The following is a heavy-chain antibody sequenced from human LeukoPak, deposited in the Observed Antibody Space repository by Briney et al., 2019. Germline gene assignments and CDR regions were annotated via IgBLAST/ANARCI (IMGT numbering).Heavy chain of an antibody. CDR1: GGTFSSYT. D-gene: IGHD2-8*01. V-gene: IGHV1-69*02. CDR2: IIPILGIA. J-gene: IGHJ4*02. CDR3: ARVFPDCTNGVCLDY. Sequence: ASVKVSCKASGGTFSSYTISWVRQAPGQGLEWMGRIIPILGIANYAQKFQGRVTITADKSTSTAYMELSSLRSEDTAVYYCARVFPDCTNGVCLDYWGQGTLVTVSS.